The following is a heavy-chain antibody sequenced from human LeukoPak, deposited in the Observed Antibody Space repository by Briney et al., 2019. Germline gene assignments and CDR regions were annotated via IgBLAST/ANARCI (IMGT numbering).Heavy chain of an antibody. CDR1: GGSISTSSDY. V-gene: IGHV4-39*01. CDR2: IYYSGST. CDR3: ARHGRLLGYCSGGSCPPDY. J-gene: IGHJ4*02. Sequence: PSETLSLTCTVSGGSISTSSDYWGWIRQPPGKGLEWIGIIYYSGSTYYNPSLKSRVTISVDTSKNQFSLKLSSVTAADTAVYYCARHGRLLGYCSGGSCPPDYWGQGTLVTVSS. D-gene: IGHD2-15*01.